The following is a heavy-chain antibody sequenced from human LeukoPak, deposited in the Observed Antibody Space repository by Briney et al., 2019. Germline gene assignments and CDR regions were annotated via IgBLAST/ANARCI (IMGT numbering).Heavy chain of an antibody. V-gene: IGHV3-48*03. CDR3: AELGITMIGGV. CDR1: GFTFSSYE. J-gene: IGHJ6*04. D-gene: IGHD3-10*02. Sequence: GGSLRLSCAASGFTFSSYEMHWVRQAPGKGLEWVSYVSSSDSTIYYADSVKGRFTISRDNAKNSLYLQMNSLRAEDTAVYYCAELGITMIGGVWGKGTTVTISS. CDR2: VSSSDSTI.